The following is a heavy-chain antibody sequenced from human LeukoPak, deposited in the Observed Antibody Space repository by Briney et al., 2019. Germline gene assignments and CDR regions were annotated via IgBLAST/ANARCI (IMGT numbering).Heavy chain of an antibody. CDR1: GFNFDNFA. CDR2: ISHDARIK. J-gene: IGHJ4*02. D-gene: IGHD5-24*01. Sequence: GKSLTLSCVVSGFNFDNFAMHWVRQPLGKGLEWVAVISHDARIKYYADSMKGRITISRDNSKITLFLQTEDTAVYFCARPSPPGDGYNPPDHWGQGTLVTVSS. V-gene: IGHV3-30*04. CDR3: ARPSPPGDGYNPPDH.